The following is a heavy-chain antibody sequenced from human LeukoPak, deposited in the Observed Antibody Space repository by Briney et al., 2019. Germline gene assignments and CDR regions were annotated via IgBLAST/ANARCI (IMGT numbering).Heavy chain of an antibody. CDR3: ARFYVDSSGFSSYYFDS. D-gene: IGHD3-22*01. J-gene: IGHJ4*02. V-gene: IGHV4-39*01. CDR1: GGSISSSSYY. Sequence: SETLSLTCTVSGGSISSSSYYWGWIRQPPGKGLEWIGSIYYSGSTYYNPSLKSRVTISVDTSKNQFSLKLSSVTAADTAVYYCARFYVDSSGFSSYYFDSWSQGTLVTVSS. CDR2: IYYSGST.